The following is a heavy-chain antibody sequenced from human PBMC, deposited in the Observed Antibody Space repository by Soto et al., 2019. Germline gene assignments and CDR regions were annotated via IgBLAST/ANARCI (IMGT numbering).Heavy chain of an antibody. J-gene: IGHJ4*02. Sequence: GGSLRLSCTASGFTFSNYAMSWVRQAPGMGLEWVSTISDSGVNTFFGDSMKDRFTISRDNSKSTVYLQLNTVRAEDTAIYSCARAIGADFFDYWGQGTLVTVSS. CDR3: ARAIGADFFDY. CDR1: GFTFSNYA. D-gene: IGHD6-25*01. V-gene: IGHV3-23*01. CDR2: ISDSGVNT.